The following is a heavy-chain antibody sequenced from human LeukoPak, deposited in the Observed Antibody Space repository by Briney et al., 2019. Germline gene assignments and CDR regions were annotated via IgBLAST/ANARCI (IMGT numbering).Heavy chain of an antibody. V-gene: IGHV3-48*03. J-gene: IGHJ4*02. D-gene: IGHD1-26*01. CDR2: INGGSTSI. CDR3: ARVIVGATTNYFDY. CDR1: GFTFNSYE. Sequence: GGSLRLSCAASGFTFNSYEMNWVRQAPGKGLEWISYINGGSTSIYYADSVKGRFTISRDNAQNSLYLQMNSLRAEDTAVYYCARVIVGATTNYFDYWGQGTLVTVSS.